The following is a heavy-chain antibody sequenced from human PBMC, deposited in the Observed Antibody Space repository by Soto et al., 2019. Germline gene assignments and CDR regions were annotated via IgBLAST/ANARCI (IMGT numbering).Heavy chain of an antibody. CDR2: INHSGST. Sequence: SETLSLTCAVYGGSFSGYYWSWIRQPPGKGLEWIGEINHSGSTNYNPSLKSRVTISVDTSKNQFSLKLSSVTAADTAVYYRARLVRGYCSGGSCYSYYFDYWGQGTLVTVSS. V-gene: IGHV4-34*01. CDR1: GGSFSGYY. CDR3: ARLVRGYCSGGSCYSYYFDY. D-gene: IGHD2-15*01. J-gene: IGHJ4*02.